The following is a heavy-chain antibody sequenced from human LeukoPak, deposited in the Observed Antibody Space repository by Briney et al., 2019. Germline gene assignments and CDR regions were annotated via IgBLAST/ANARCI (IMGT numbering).Heavy chain of an antibody. CDR2: IYPGDSDT. CDR3: TRRLPAGWLQDFDF. V-gene: IGHV5-51*01. Sequence: GESLKISCQGSGYTFTSYWLGWVRQMPGEGLEWMGIIYPGDSDTRYRPSFQGQVTISADKSTSTAYLQWSSLKASDTAMYYCTRRLPAGWLQDFDFWGQGTLVTVSS. J-gene: IGHJ4*02. CDR1: GYTFTSYW. D-gene: IGHD2-2*01.